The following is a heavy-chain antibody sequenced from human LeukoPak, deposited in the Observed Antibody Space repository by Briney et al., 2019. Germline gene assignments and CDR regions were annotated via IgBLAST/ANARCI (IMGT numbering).Heavy chain of an antibody. V-gene: IGHV4-61*01. J-gene: IGHJ6*04. Sequence: SETLSPTCTVSGGSVSSGSYYWSWIRQPPGKGLEWIGYIYYSGSTNYNPSLKSRVTISVDTSKNQFSLKLSSVTAADTAVYYCARGLGYCSGGSCYYYYGMDVWGKGTTVTVSS. CDR3: ARGLGYCSGGSCYYYYGMDV. CDR2: IYYSGST. D-gene: IGHD2-15*01. CDR1: GGSVSSGSYY.